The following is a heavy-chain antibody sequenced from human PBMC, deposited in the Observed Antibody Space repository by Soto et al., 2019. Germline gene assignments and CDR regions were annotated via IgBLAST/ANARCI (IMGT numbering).Heavy chain of an antibody. CDR3: GRASGCYYNSPFDY. CDR1: GYTFTSYG. J-gene: IGHJ4*02. Sequence: QVHLVQSGAEVKKPGASVKVSCKTSGYTFTSYGISWVRQAPGQGLEWMGWISTYNANTNYAQKLQGRVTMTTDTSTSTAYMELRSLRSDDTAVYYCGRASGCYYNSPFDYWGQGTLVTVSS. V-gene: IGHV1-18*01. D-gene: IGHD3-10*01. CDR2: ISTYNANT.